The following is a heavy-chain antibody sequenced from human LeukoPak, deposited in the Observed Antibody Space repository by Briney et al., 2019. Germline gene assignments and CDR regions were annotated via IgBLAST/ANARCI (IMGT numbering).Heavy chain of an antibody. CDR3: ARAHTAGSGWYRYYFDY. J-gene: IGHJ4*02. Sequence: SETLSLTCTVSGGSISSSSYYWGWIRQPPGKGLEWIGSIYYSGSTYYNPSLKSRVTISVDTSKNQFSLKLSSVTAADTAVYYCARAHTAGSGWYRYYFDYWGQGTLVTVSS. CDR2: IYYSGST. V-gene: IGHV4-39*07. D-gene: IGHD6-19*01. CDR1: GGSISSSSYY.